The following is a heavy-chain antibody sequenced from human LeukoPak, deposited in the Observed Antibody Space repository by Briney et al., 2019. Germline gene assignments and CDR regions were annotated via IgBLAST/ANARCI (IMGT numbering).Heavy chain of an antibody. J-gene: IGHJ4*02. CDR2: INPNSGGT. CDR3: AKDLRYNYGSLFDY. D-gene: IGHD5-18*01. V-gene: IGHV1-2*02. CDR1: GYTFTGYY. Sequence: ASVKVSCKASGYTFTGYYMHWVRQAPGQGLEWMGWINPNSGGTNYAQKFQGRVTMTRDTSISTAYMELSRLRSDDTAVYYCAKDLRYNYGSLFDYWGQGTLVTVSS.